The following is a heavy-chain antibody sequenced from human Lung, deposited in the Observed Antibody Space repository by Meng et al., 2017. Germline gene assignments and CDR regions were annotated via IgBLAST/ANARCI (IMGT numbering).Heavy chain of an antibody. V-gene: IGHV4-34*01. D-gene: IGHD4-11*01. CDR1: GGSVSDYY. CDR3: ARGPTTMAHDFDY. J-gene: IGHJ4*02. CDR2: INHSGNT. Sequence: QVQLQQRVAGLLKPSEILSLTCVVSGGSVSDYYWSWIRQPPGKGLEWIGEINHSGNTNYNPSLESRATISVDTSQNNLSLKLSSVTAADSAVYYCARGPTTMAHDFDYWGQGTLVTVSS.